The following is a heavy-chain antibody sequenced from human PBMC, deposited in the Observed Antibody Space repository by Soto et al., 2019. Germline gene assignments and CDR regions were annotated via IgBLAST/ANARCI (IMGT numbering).Heavy chain of an antibody. V-gene: IGHV3-33*01. Sequence: GGSLRLSCAASGFTFSSYGMHWVRQAPGKGLEWVAVIWYDGSNKYYADSVKGRFTISRDNSKNTLYLQMNSLRAEDTAVYYCARDSREAARADWGQGTLVTVSS. CDR2: IWYDGSNK. CDR3: ARDSREAARAD. J-gene: IGHJ4*02. CDR1: GFTFSSYG. D-gene: IGHD6-6*01.